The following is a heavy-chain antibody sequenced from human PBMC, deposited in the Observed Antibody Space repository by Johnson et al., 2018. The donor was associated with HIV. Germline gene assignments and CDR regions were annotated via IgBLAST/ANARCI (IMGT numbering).Heavy chain of an antibody. D-gene: IGHD3-10*01. CDR1: GFTFDDYG. CDR2: ISWNSGSI. CDR3: AKDTRGSGGGAFDI. V-gene: IGHV3-20*04. Sequence: VQLVESGGGVVLPGGSLRLSCAASGFTFDDYGMSWVRQAPGKGLEWVAGISWNSGSIGCADSVKGRSTISRDNAKNSLYLQMNSLRAEDTALYYCAKDTRGSGGGAFDIWGQGTMVTVSS. J-gene: IGHJ3*02.